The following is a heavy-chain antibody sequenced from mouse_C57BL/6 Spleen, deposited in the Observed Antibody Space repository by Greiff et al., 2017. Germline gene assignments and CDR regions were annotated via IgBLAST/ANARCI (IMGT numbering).Heavy chain of an antibody. CDR1: GYTFTSYW. Sequence: VQLQQPGAELVKPGASVKLSCKASGYTFTSYWMHWVKQRPGQGLEWIGMIHPNSGSTNYNEKFKSKATLTVDKSSSTAYMQLSSLTSEDSAVYYCARNYYGSSYRYYAIDYWGQGTSVTVSS. V-gene: IGHV1-64*01. D-gene: IGHD1-1*01. CDR2: IHPNSGST. J-gene: IGHJ4*01. CDR3: ARNYYGSSYRYYAIDY.